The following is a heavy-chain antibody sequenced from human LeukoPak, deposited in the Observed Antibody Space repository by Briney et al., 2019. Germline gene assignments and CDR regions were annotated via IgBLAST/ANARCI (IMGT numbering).Heavy chain of an antibody. J-gene: IGHJ5*02. CDR1: GGSFSGYY. CDR3: ARRQRIAGNWFDP. Sequence: SETLSLTCAVYGGSFSGYYWSWIRQPPGKGLEWIGEINHSGSTNYNPSLKSRVTISVDTSKNQFSLKLSSVTAADTAVYYCARRQRIAGNWFDPWGQGTLVTVSS. D-gene: IGHD6-13*01. CDR2: INHSGST. V-gene: IGHV4-34*01.